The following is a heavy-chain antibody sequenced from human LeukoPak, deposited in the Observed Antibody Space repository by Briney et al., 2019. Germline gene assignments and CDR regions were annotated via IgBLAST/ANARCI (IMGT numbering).Heavy chain of an antibody. D-gene: IGHD5-18*01. J-gene: IGHJ5*02. CDR2: IRSKVYGGTT. Sequence: GESLRLSCTTSGFSFGDYPVSWFRQAPGKGLEWVGFIRSKVYGGTTEYAASVKDRFTISRDDSKGIAYLQMNGLESADTAMYYCTDQRGSSFGAGSWGQGTLVTVSS. V-gene: IGHV3-49*03. CDR1: GFSFGDYP. CDR3: TDQRGSSFGAGS.